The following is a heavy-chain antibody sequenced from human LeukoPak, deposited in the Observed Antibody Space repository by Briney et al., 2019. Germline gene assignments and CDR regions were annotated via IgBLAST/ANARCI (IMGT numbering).Heavy chain of an antibody. CDR1: GYSFASYW. Sequence: GEPLKISCKGSGYSFASYWIGWVRQMTGKGLEWMGITYPGDSDTRYSPSFQGQVTISADKSISTAYLQWSSLKASDTAMYYCARARIAAATFDYWGQGTLVTVSS. J-gene: IGHJ4*02. CDR2: TYPGDSDT. CDR3: ARARIAAATFDY. D-gene: IGHD6-13*01. V-gene: IGHV5-51*01.